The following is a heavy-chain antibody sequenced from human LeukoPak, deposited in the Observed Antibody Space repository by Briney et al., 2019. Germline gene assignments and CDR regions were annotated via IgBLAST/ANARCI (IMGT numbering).Heavy chain of an antibody. CDR1: GFTFSSYG. J-gene: IGHJ4*02. CDR3: AKDRRYGGYSYGPFDY. D-gene: IGHD5-18*01. Sequence: GGTLRLSCAASGFTFSSYGMSWVRQAPGKGLEWVSAISGSGGSTYYADSVKGRFTISRDNSKDTLYLQMNSLRAEDTAVYYCAKDRRYGGYSYGPFDYWGQGTLVTVSS. CDR2: ISGSGGST. V-gene: IGHV3-23*01.